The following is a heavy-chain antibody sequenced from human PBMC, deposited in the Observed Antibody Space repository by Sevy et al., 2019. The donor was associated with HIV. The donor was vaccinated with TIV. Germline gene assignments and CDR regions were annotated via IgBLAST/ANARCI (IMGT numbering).Heavy chain of an antibody. Sequence: GGSLRLSCAXSXXXXXXYGLHWVXXAPGKXXEWLSFMXXYXINKFYADSVKGRFTISRDNSKNTLFLQXNSLRPEDTAVXFCAKSPXGSXTYSGRWGQGTLVTVSS. D-gene: IGHD3-10*01. CDR1: XXXXXXYG. J-gene: IGHJ4*02. V-gene: IGHV3-30*02. CDR3: AKSPXGSXTYSGR. CDR2: MXXYXINK.